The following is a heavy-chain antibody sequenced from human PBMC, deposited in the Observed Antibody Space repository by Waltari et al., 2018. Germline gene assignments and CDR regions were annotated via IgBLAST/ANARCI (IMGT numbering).Heavy chain of an antibody. Sequence: QLVQSGGALVPPGGSRRRSCVASGFLLKNHWMLWVRQAPGKGLQWVAKIHPEGVVANYVDSVKGRFTVSRDNAKNSLYLQMTSLTTDDTAVYFCARDNNFYADDLWGQGAQVTVSS. CDR1: GFLLKNHW. D-gene: IGHD1-20*01. V-gene: IGHV3-7*01. J-gene: IGHJ5*02. CDR2: IHPEGVVA. CDR3: ARDNNFYADDL.